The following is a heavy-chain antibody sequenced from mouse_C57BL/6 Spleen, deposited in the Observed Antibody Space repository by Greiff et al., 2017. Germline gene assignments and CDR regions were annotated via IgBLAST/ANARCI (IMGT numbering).Heavy chain of an antibody. V-gene: IGHV1-69*01. CDR3: ARYHYGNYPFDY. CDR1: GYTFTSYW. CDR2: IDPSDSYT. J-gene: IGHJ2*01. Sequence: VQLQQPGAELVMPGASVKLSCKASGYTFTSYWMHWVKQRPGQGLEWIGEIDPSDSYTNYNQKFKGKSTLTVDKSSSTAYMQLSSLTSEDSAVXSCARYHYGNYPFDYWGQGTTLTVSS. D-gene: IGHD2-1*01.